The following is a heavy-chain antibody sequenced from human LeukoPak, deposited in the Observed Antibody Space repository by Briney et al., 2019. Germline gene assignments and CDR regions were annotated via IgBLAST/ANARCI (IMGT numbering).Heavy chain of an antibody. CDR2: INSDGGST. Sequence: GGSLRLSCAASGFTFSNYWMHWVRQAPGKGLVWVSLINSDGGSTNYADSVKGRFTIYRDNAKNTLYLQMNSLRAEDTAVYYCARDYGDAFDVWGQGTMVTVSS. D-gene: IGHD4-17*01. CDR3: ARDYGDAFDV. V-gene: IGHV3-74*01. J-gene: IGHJ3*01. CDR1: GFTFSNYW.